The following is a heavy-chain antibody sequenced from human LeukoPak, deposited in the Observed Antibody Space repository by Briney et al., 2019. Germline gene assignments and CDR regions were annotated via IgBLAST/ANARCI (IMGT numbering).Heavy chain of an antibody. CDR1: GFTFSTYE. CDR3: AREGVPGDGDHFDY. V-gene: IGHV3-48*03. D-gene: IGHD3-16*01. J-gene: IGHJ4*02. Sequence: TGGSLTLSCAASGFTFSTYEMNWVRQAPGKGLEWVSYITGSGTIYYADSVKGRFTISRDNAKNSVYLQMNSLRDEDTGVYYCAREGVPGDGDHFDYWGQGTLVTVSS. CDR2: ITGSGTI.